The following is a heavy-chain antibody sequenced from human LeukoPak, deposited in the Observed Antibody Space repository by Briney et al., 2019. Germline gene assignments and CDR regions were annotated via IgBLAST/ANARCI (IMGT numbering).Heavy chain of an antibody. CDR2: IYPGDSDT. D-gene: IGHD3-9*01. Sequence: GASLKISCKGSGYIFTSYWIGWVRQMPGKGLEWMGIIYPGDSDTRYSPSFQGQVTISADKSISTAYLQWSSLKASDTAMYYCARIPIRSYYDILTGSYIGGFDYWGQGTLVTVSS. CDR3: ARIPIRSYYDILTGSYIGGFDY. J-gene: IGHJ4*02. V-gene: IGHV5-51*01. CDR1: GYIFTSYW.